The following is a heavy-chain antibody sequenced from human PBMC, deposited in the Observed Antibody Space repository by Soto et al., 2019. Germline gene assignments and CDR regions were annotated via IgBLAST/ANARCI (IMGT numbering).Heavy chain of an antibody. J-gene: IGHJ6*02. CDR3: AREGGEEWIDYYSYCMDV. V-gene: IGHV3-33*05. CDR2: VSFYSKNK. Sequence: KGLEWVTTVSFYSKNKDYVDSVQGRFTISRDNSKQLLYLQMNSLRAEDTAVYYCAREGGEEWIDYYSYCMDVCRPGYTDTFSS. D-gene: IGHD3-3*01.